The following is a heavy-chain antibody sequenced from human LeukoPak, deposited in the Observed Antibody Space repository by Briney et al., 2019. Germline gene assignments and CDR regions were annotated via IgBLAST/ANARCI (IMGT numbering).Heavy chain of an antibody. J-gene: IGHJ4*02. CDR3: ARALAPYGDYAFDY. V-gene: IGHV4-59*01. CDR2: ISYSGST. D-gene: IGHD4-17*01. Sequence: SETLSLTCTGSGDSISSYYWTWIRQPPGKGLEWIGHISYSGSTNYNPSLKSRVTISADTSKSQFSLKLSSVTAADTAVYYCARALAPYGDYAFDYWGQGTLVTVPS. CDR1: GDSISSYY.